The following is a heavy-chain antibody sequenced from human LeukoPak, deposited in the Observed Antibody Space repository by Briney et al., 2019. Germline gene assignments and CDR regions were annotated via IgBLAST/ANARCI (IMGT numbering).Heavy chain of an antibody. J-gene: IGHJ4*02. CDR3: AERYCSGGSCRDY. CDR1: GGTFSSYA. D-gene: IGHD2-15*01. V-gene: IGHV1-69*13. CDR2: IIPIFGTA. Sequence: SVKVSCKASGGTFSSYAISWVRQAPGQGLEWMGGIIPIFGTANYAQKFQGRVTITADESTSTAYMELSSLRPEDTAVYYCAERYCSGGSCRDYWGQGTLVTVSS.